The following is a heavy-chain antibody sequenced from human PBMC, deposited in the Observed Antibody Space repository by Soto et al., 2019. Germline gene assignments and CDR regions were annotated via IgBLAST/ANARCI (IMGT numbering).Heavy chain of an antibody. D-gene: IGHD5-18*01. CDR1: GFTFRSYW. J-gene: IGHJ4*02. CDR3: AREGVGYSYGNFDY. CDR2: INSDGSST. Sequence: PGGSLRLSCAVSGFTFRSYWMHWVRQAPGKGLVWVSRINSDGSSTNYADSVKGRFTVSRDNAKSTLYLQMNSLRAEDTAVYYCAREGVGYSYGNFDYWGQGTLV. V-gene: IGHV3-74*01.